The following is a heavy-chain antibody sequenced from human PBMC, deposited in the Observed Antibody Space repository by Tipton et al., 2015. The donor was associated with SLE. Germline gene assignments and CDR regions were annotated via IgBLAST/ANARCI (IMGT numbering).Heavy chain of an antibody. CDR3: AREGSSTWYWFFDL. CDR2: VYYTGNT. J-gene: IGHJ2*01. D-gene: IGHD6-13*01. Sequence: TLSLTCSVSGDSITSSSYYWGWIRQPPGKGLEWVGTVYYTGNTFYNPSLKSRVTISVDTSKNQFSLRLTSVTAADTAVYYCAREGSSTWYWFFDLWGRGTPVTVSS. V-gene: IGHV4-39*07. CDR1: GDSITSSSYY.